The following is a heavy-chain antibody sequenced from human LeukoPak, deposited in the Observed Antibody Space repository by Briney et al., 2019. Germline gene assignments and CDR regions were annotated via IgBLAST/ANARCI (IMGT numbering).Heavy chain of an antibody. Sequence: GMSLRLSCAASGFTFSSYGMEWVRQAPGEGLEWVSVIYTTAKTFYADSVKGRFSISRDNSKNTVYLQMNSLRAEDTAVYYCAKVSPTGRAFDCWGQGTLVTVSS. CDR2: IYTTAKT. V-gene: IGHV3-NL1*01. CDR3: AKVSPTGRAFDC. J-gene: IGHJ4*02. D-gene: IGHD1-1*01. CDR1: GFTFSSYG.